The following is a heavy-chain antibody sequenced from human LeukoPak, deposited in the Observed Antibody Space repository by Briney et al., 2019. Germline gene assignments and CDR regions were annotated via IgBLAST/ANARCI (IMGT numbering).Heavy chain of an antibody. CDR3: ARCSGGSCYGGFGY. CDR1: GGSISSGGYY. J-gene: IGHJ4*02. D-gene: IGHD2-15*01. CDR2: IYHSGST. V-gene: IGHV4-30-2*01. Sequence: PSETLSLTCTVSGGSISSGGYYWSWIRQPPGKGLEWIGYIYHSGSTYYNPSLKSRVTISVDRSKNQFSLKLSSVTAADTAVYYCARCSGGSCYGGFGYWGQGTLVTVSS.